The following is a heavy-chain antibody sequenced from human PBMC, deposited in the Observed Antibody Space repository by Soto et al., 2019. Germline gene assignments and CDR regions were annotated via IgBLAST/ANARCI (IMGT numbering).Heavy chain of an antibody. CDR3: ARVPPGGNSGSYYIQHYDS. Sequence: ASVKVSCKSSGYTFTTYALHWLRQAPGQGLQWMGWINAGSGNTKYSLDFQGRVTFTRDTPATTAYMELSSLRSEDTAVYYCARVPPGGNSGSYYIQHYDSWGQGTLVTVSS. J-gene: IGHJ4*02. CDR2: INAGSGNT. D-gene: IGHD3-10*01. V-gene: IGHV1-3*01. CDR1: GYTFTTYA.